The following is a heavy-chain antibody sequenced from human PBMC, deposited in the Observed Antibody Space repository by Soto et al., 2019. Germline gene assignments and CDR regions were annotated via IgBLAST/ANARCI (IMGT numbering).Heavy chain of an antibody. J-gene: IGHJ6*02. V-gene: IGHV3-30-3*01. Sequence: GGSLRLSCAASGFTFSSYAMHWVRQAPGKGLEWVAVISYDGSNKYYADSVKGRFTISRDNSKNTLYLQMNSLRAEDTAVYYCARDLTGWLHPGTVYYYYGMDVWGQGTTVTVSS. CDR3: ARDLTGWLHPGTVYYYYGMDV. CDR2: ISYDGSNK. D-gene: IGHD5-12*01. CDR1: GFTFSSYA.